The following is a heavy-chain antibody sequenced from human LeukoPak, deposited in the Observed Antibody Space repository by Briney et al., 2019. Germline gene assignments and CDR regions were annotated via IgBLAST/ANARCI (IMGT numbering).Heavy chain of an antibody. Sequence: ASVKVSCKVSGYTFTDYYMHWVQQAPGQGLEWMGIINPSGGSTSYAQKFQGRVTMTRDTSTSTVYMELSSLRSEDTAVYYCAGDPQYYDFWSGYYNYYMDVWGKGTTVTVSS. J-gene: IGHJ6*03. CDR3: AGDPQYYDFWSGYYNYYMDV. D-gene: IGHD3-3*01. CDR1: GYTFTDYY. CDR2: INPSGGST. V-gene: IGHV1-46*03.